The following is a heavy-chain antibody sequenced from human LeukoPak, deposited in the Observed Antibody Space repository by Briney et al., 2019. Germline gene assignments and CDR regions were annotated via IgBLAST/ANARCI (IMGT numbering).Heavy chain of an antibody. CDR3: ANSRGYGSGNL. J-gene: IGHJ4*02. D-gene: IGHD3-10*01. V-gene: IGHV3-23*01. CDR1: GFPLCNYA. Sequence: GSLRPPCATPGFPLCNYALSRVPQAPRKGPEWISAVSGSGDRTYYAGSVKGRFTISRDNSKNIVYLRMNSLRAEDTAVYFCANSRGYGSGNLWGQGTLVTVSS. CDR2: VSGSGDRT.